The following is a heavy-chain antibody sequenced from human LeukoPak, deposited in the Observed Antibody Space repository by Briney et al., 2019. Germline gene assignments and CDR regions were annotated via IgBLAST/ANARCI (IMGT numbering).Heavy chain of an antibody. CDR3: ARDTRSGAYGSDAFDI. Sequence: EASVKVSCKASGGTFSSYAISWVRQAPGQGLEWMGGIIPIFGTANYAQKFQGRVTITTDESTSIAYMELSSLRSEDTAVYYCARDTRSGAYGSDAFDIWGQGTMVIVSS. CDR2: IIPIFGTA. CDR1: GGTFSSYA. J-gene: IGHJ3*02. D-gene: IGHD1-26*01. V-gene: IGHV1-69*05.